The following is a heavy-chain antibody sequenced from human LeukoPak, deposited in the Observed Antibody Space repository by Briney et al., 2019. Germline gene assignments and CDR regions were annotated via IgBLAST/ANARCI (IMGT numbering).Heavy chain of an antibody. CDR3: ARKGYFDWITGFDP. Sequence: GASVKVSCKASGGTFSSYAISWVRQAPGQGREWMGGIIPIFGTANYAQKFQGRVTITADKSTSTAYMELSSLRSEDTAVYHCARKGYFDWITGFDPWGQGTLVTVSS. J-gene: IGHJ5*02. V-gene: IGHV1-69*06. CDR1: GGTFSSYA. CDR2: IIPIFGTA. D-gene: IGHD3-9*01.